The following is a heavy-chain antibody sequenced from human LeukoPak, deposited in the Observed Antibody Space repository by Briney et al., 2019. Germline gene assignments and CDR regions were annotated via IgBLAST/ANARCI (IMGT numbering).Heavy chain of an antibody. D-gene: IGHD2-15*01. CDR2: ISYDGSSK. J-gene: IGHJ3*02. Sequence: GGSLRLSCAASGFTFSSYAIHWVRQAPGKGLEWVAVISYDGSSKYYADSVKGRFTISRDSSKNTLYLQMNSLRAEDTAVYYCARTTPVAAVAFDIWGQGTMVTVSS. CDR3: ARTTPVAAVAFDI. V-gene: IGHV3-30*04. CDR1: GFTFSSYA.